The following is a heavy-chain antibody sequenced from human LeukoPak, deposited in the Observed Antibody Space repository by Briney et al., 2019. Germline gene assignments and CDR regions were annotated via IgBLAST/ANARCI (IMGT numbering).Heavy chain of an antibody. CDR2: LYPSGIT. V-gene: IGHV4-38-2*02. J-gene: IGHJ4*02. D-gene: IGHD3-22*01. Sequence: PSETLSLTCTVSGYSISSGYYWGWIRQPAGRRLEWIGLLYPSGITFYNPSLESRVTMSVDKSKNQFSLKLSSVTAADTAVYYCARQNYDSNAYYFGLWGQGSLVTVSS. CDR1: GYSISSGYY. CDR3: ARQNYDSNAYYFGL.